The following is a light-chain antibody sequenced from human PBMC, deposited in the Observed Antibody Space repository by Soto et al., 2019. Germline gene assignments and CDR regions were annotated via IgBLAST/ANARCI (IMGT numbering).Light chain of an antibody. J-gene: IGLJ2*01. CDR3: AAWDDSLSGWV. V-gene: IGLV1-47*01. CDR1: SSNFGTNH. Sequence: VLTQPPSASGTPGQRVTISCSGGSSNFGTNHVYWYQHLPGTAPKLLIYRHTLRPSGVPDRFSAFKSSTSAALAIGGLRSDYEAYYYGAAWDDSLSGWVFGVGTLLTVL. CDR2: RHT.